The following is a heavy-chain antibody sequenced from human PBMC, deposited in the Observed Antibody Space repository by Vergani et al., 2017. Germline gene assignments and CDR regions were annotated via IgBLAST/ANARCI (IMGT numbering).Heavy chain of an antibody. CDR2: ISYDGSYK. CDR1: GFTFSTYD. V-gene: IGHV3-30*18. Sequence: QVQLVESGGGVVQPGRSLRLSCAASGFTFSTYDMHWVRQAPGKGLEWVAVISYDGSYKYYADSVKDRFTISRDNSKNTLYLQMNSLRAEDTAVYYCAKVPGSTKTYFDDWGQGTLVTVSS. J-gene: IGHJ4*02. D-gene: IGHD2-2*01. CDR3: AKVPGSTKTYFDD.